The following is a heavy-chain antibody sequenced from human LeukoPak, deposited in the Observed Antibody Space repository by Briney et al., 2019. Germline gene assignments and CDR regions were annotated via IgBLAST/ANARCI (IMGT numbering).Heavy chain of an antibody. CDR2: ISTSGGRT. V-gene: IGHV3-23*01. D-gene: IGHD4-17*01. CDR3: AKGRNGDNVAEASDI. CDR1: GFTFNTYT. J-gene: IGHJ3*02. Sequence: GGSLRLSCAASGFTFNTYTMSWVRQAPGKGLEWVSAISTSGGRTYYADSVKGRFTISRDNSKNTLYLQMNGLRGEDTAVYYCAKGRNGDNVAEASDIWGQGTMVTVSS.